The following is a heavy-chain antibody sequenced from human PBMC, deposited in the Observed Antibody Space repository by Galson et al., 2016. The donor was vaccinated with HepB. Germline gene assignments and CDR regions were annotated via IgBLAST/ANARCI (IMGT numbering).Heavy chain of an antibody. CDR3: ARSSFGVSNP. CDR1: GYSFTNYY. D-gene: IGHD3-3*01. V-gene: IGHV1-46*01. Sequence: SVKVSCKASGYSFTNYYIHWLRRAPGEGLEWVGIINPSGGSTGYAQKFQGRVTMTTDTSTNTAYMELRSLRSDDTAMYYCARSSFGVSNPWGRGTMVTVSS. CDR2: INPSGGST. J-gene: IGHJ3*01.